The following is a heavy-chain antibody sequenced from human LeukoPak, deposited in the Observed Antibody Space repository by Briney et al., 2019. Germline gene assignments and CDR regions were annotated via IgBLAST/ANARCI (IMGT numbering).Heavy chain of an antibody. D-gene: IGHD3-22*01. CDR2: ISYDRSNK. CDR1: GFTFSSYG. Sequence: GRSLRLSCAASGFTFSSYGMHWVRQAPGKGLEWVAVISYDRSNKYYADSVKGRFTISRDNSKNTLYLQMNSLRAEDTAVYYCAKWLDYYDSSGYPTNDYWGQGTLVTVSS. J-gene: IGHJ4*02. V-gene: IGHV3-30*18. CDR3: AKWLDYYDSSGYPTNDY.